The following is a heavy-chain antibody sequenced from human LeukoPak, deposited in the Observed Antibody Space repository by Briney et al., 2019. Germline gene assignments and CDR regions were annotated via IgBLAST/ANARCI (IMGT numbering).Heavy chain of an antibody. CDR2: IYYSEST. D-gene: IGHD3-3*01. J-gene: IGHJ6*02. Sequence: PSETLSLTCTVSGGSISSSSYYWGWIRQLPGKELEWIGIIYYSESTYYNPSLKSRVTISVDTSKNQFSLKLSSVTAADTAVYYCASWNYDFWSGYSDYYYHGMDVWGQGTTVTVSS. CDR1: GGSISSSSYY. V-gene: IGHV4-39*01. CDR3: ASWNYDFWSGYSDYYYHGMDV.